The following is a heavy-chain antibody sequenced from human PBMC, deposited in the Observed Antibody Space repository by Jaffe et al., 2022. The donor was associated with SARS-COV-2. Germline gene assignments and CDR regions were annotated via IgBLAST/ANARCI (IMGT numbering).Heavy chain of an antibody. D-gene: IGHD2-15*01. CDR2: ISYDGSNK. Sequence: QVQLVESGGGVVQPGRSLRLSCAASGFTFSSYAMHWVRQAPGKGLEWVAVISYDGSNKYYADSVKGRFTISRDNSKNTLYLQMNSLRAEDTAVYYCARDFCGGSCPLRPLFDYWGQGTLVTVSS. J-gene: IGHJ4*02. CDR1: GFTFSSYA. V-gene: IGHV3-30-3*01. CDR3: ARDFCGGSCPLRPLFDY.